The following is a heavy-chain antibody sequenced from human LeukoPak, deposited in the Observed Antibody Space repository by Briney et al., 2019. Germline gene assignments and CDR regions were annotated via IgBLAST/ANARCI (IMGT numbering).Heavy chain of an antibody. V-gene: IGHV4-61*02. J-gene: IGHJ5*02. CDR3: ARMFGGGWYLDWFDP. D-gene: IGHD6-19*01. CDR2: IYTSGST. CDR1: GGSISSGSYY. Sequence: SETLSLTCTVSGGSISSGSYYWSWIRQPAGKGLEWIGRIYTSGSTNYNPSLKSRVTISVDTSKNQFSLKLSSVTAADTAVYYCARMFGGGWYLDWFDPWGQGTLVTVSS.